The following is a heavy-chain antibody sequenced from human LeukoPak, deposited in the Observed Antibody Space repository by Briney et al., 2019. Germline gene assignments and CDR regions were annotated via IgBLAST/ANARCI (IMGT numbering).Heavy chain of an antibody. D-gene: IGHD4-23*01. J-gene: IGHJ4*02. CDR1: GYTFTSYD. CDR3: ARDRAMTTVVTPLDY. Sequence: ASVKVSCKASGYTFTSYDINWVRQATGQGLEWMGWISAYNGNTNYAQKLQGRVTMTTDTSTSTAYMELRSLRSDDTAVYYCARDRAMTTVVTPLDYWGQGTLVTVSS. CDR2: ISAYNGNT. V-gene: IGHV1-18*01.